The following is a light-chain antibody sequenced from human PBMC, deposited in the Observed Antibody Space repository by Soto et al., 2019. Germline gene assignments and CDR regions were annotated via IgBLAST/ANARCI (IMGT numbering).Light chain of an antibody. CDR3: KSYTSSRTYV. J-gene: IGLJ1*01. CDR2: DVT. CDR1: SSDVGGFNY. Sequence: QSALTQPASVSGSPGQSITISCTGTSSDVGGFNYVSWYQQHPGKAPKLMIYDVTNRPSGVSYRFSGSKSGNTASLTISGLQAEGEADYYCKSYTSSRTYVFGTGTKVTVL. V-gene: IGLV2-14*03.